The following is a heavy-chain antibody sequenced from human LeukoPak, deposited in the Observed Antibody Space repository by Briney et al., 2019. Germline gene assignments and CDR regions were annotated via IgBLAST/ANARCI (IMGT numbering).Heavy chain of an antibody. CDR1: GGSISSYY. CDR3: ARITEYYFDY. D-gene: IGHD3-16*01. Sequence: PSETLSLTCTVSGGSISSYYWSWIRQPPGKGLEWIGYIYYSGSTNYNPSLKSRVTISVDPSKNQFSLKLSSVPAADTAVYYCARITEYYFDYWGQGTLVTVSS. V-gene: IGHV4-59*01. CDR2: IYYSGST. J-gene: IGHJ4*02.